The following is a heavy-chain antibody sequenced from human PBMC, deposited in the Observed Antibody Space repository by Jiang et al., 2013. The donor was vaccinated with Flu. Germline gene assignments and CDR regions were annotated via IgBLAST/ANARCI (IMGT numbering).Heavy chain of an antibody. CDR2: IYYNGST. V-gene: IGHV4-59*01. CDR1: GGSISSYY. D-gene: IGHD3-9*01. J-gene: IGHJ6*02. Sequence: GSGLVKPSETLSLTCTVSGGSISSYYWSWIRQPPGKGLEWIGYIYYNGSTNYNPSLKSRVTISVDTSKNQFSLKLSSVTAADTAVYYCARVGDILTGYYSQYYYYGMDVWGQGTTVTVSS. CDR3: ARVGDILTGYYSQYYYYGMDV.